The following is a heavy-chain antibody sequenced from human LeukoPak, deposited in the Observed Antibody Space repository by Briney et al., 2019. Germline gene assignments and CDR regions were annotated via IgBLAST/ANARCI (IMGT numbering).Heavy chain of an antibody. J-gene: IGHJ4*02. CDR2: INAGNGNT. V-gene: IGHV1-3*01. Sequence: ASVKVSCKASGYTFTSYAMHWVRQAPGQRLEWMGWINAGNGNTKYSQKFQGRVTITRDTSASTAYMGLSSLRSEDTAVYYCARGDLEWLYYFDYWGQGTLVTVSS. CDR3: ARGDLEWLYYFDY. D-gene: IGHD3-3*01. CDR1: GYTFTSYA.